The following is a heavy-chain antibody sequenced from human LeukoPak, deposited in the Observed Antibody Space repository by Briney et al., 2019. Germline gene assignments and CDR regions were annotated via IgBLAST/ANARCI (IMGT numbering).Heavy chain of an antibody. V-gene: IGHV1-69*01. Sequence: SSVKVSCKASGGTFSTYAISWVRQAPGQGLEWMGGIIPIFGTANYAQKFQGRVTITAGESTSTAYMELSSLRSEDTAVYYCASKRGYSYGFDYWGQGTLVTVSS. CDR1: GGTFSTYA. D-gene: IGHD5-18*01. CDR3: ASKRGYSYGFDY. CDR2: IIPIFGTA. J-gene: IGHJ4*02.